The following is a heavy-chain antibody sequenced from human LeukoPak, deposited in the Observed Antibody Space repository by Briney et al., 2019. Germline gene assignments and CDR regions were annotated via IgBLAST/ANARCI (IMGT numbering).Heavy chain of an antibody. V-gene: IGHV3-23*01. CDR3: AKPRASSWYSDY. Sequence: GASLRLSCAASGFTFSSHAMSWVRQAPGKGLEWVSAISGSGGSTYYADSVKGRFTISRDNSKNTLYLQMNSLRAEDTAVYYCAKPRASSWYSDYWGQGTLVTVSS. J-gene: IGHJ4*02. CDR2: ISGSGGST. CDR1: GFTFSSHA. D-gene: IGHD6-13*01.